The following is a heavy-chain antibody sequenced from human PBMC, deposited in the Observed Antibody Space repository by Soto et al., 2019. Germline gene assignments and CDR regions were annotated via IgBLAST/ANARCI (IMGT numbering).Heavy chain of an antibody. CDR2: IYNGGGT. Sequence: GGSLRLSCAASGFTVTAYYMTWVRQAPGKGLHWVSVIYNGGGTYYADSVKGRFTISRDNSKNTLYLQMNSLRAEDTAVYYCARDYGRGGIDIWGQGTMVTVSS. CDR1: GFTVTAYY. D-gene: IGHD3-10*01. J-gene: IGHJ3*02. CDR3: ARDYGRGGIDI. V-gene: IGHV3-66*01.